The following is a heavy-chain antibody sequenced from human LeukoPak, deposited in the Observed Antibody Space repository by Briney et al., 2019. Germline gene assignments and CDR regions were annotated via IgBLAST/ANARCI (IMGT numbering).Heavy chain of an antibody. CDR2: IKPNSGAT. J-gene: IGHJ5*02. CDR1: GYTFTGYY. D-gene: IGHD6-13*01. Sequence: GASVKVSCKASGYTFTGYYMHWVRQAPGQGLEWMGWIKPNSGATNYAQKFQGRVTMTRDTSISTAYMELSRLRSDDTAVYYCARAHLIAAAGYNWFDPWGQGTLVTVSS. V-gene: IGHV1-2*02. CDR3: ARAHLIAAAGYNWFDP.